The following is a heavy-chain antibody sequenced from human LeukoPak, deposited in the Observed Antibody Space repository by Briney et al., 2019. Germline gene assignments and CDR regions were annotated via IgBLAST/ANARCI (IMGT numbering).Heavy chain of an antibody. CDR3: ARAGGSYLGFDY. CDR1: GGSISASNYY. V-gene: IGHV4-39*07. D-gene: IGHD1-26*01. CDR2: IYNSGTT. Sequence: SETLSLTCTVSGGSISASNYYWGWIRQPPGKGLEWIATIYNSGTTYYNPSLKSRVTISVDTSKNQFSLKLSSVTAADTAVYYCARAGGSYLGFDYWGQGTLVTVSS. J-gene: IGHJ4*02.